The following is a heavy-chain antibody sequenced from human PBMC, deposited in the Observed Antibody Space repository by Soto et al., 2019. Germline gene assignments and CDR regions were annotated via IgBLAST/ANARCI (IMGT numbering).Heavy chain of an antibody. V-gene: IGHV4-59*08. CDR3: ARHCSGGSCYYAFDI. CDR1: GGSISSYY. Sequence: ASETLSLTCTASGGSISSYYWSWIRQPPGKGLEWIGYIYYSGSTNYNPSLKSRVTMAVDTSKNQFSLKLSSVTAADTAEYYCARHCSGGSCYYAFDIWGQGTMVTVSS. CDR2: IYYSGST. D-gene: IGHD2-15*01. J-gene: IGHJ3*02.